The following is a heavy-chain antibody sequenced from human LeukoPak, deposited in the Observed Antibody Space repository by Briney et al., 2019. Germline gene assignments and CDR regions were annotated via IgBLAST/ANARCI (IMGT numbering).Heavy chain of an antibody. CDR3: AKVGYSYGSFDY. CDR2: ISYDGSYK. J-gene: IGHJ4*02. D-gene: IGHD5-18*01. CDR1: GFTFSSYG. V-gene: IGHV3-30*18. Sequence: GRSLRLSCAASGFTFSSYGMHWVRQAPGKGLEWVAVISYDGSYKYYADSVKGRFTISRDNSKNTLYLQMNSLRAEDTAVYYCAKVGYSYGSFDYWGQGTLVTVSS.